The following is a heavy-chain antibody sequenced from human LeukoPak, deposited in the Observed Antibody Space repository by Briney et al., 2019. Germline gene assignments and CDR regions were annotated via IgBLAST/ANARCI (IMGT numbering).Heavy chain of an antibody. J-gene: IGHJ5*02. CDR3: ARARSSTSSFDP. CDR2: IYYSGST. D-gene: IGHD2-2*01. V-gene: IGHV4-59*01. Sequence: PSETLSLTCTVSGGSISSYYWSWIRQPPGKGLEWIGYIYYSGSTNYNPSLKSRVTISVDTSKNQFSLKLSSVTAADTAVYYCARARSSTSSFDPWGQGTLVTVYS. CDR1: GGSISSYY.